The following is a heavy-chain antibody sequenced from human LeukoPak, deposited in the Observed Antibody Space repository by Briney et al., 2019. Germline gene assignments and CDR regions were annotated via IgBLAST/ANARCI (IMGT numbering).Heavy chain of an antibody. CDR1: GFTFNDYW. CDR3: AKGYCGATSCLQDY. D-gene: IGHD2-2*01. V-gene: IGHV3-9*03. J-gene: IGHJ4*02. CDR2: ISWNSGTL. Sequence: GGSLRLSCAASGFTFNDYWMTWVRQAPGKGLEWVSGISWNSGTLDYADSVKGRFTISRDNAKNSLYLQMNSLRAEDMALYYCAKGYCGATSCLQDYWGQGTLVTVSS.